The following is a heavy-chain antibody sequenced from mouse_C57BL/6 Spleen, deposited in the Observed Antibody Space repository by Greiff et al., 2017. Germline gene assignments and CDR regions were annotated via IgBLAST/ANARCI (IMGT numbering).Heavy chain of an antibody. D-gene: IGHD4-1*01. CDR3: ARSGRISTGTEGAFDY. V-gene: IGHV1-39*01. CDR1: GYSFTDYN. J-gene: IGHJ2*01. CDR2: INPNYGTT. Sequence: VQLQQSGPELVKPGASVKISCKASGYSFTDYNMNWVKQSNGKSLEWIGGINPNYGTTSYNQQFKGKATLTVDQSSSTAYMQLNSLTSEDSAVYYCARSGRISTGTEGAFDYWGKGPTLTVSS.